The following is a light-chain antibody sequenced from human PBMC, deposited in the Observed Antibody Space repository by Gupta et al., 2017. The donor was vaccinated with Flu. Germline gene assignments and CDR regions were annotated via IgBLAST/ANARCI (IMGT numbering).Light chain of an antibody. V-gene: IGKV1-39*01. CDR1: QSISSN. CDR2: AAS. CDR3: QQSYSTPWT. J-gene: IGKJ1*01. Sequence: GDRVTITCRASQSISSNLNWYQQRPGKAPKLLIYAASRLQSEVPSRFSGSGSGTDFTLTINSLQPEDFETFYCQQSYSTPWTFGQGTKVEIK.